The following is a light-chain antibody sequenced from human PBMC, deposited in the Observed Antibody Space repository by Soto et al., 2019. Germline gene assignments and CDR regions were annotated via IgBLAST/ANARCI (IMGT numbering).Light chain of an antibody. V-gene: IGKV3D-15*01. Sequence: EIVMTQSPATLSVSPGERATLSFRASQSVGSDLAWYQQKPGQAPRLVIYDIFIRATGVPTRISGSGSGTEFTLTISSLQSEDFAVCYWQQYNSWPLTFGGGTKVEIK. CDR1: QSVGSD. CDR3: QQYNSWPLT. CDR2: DIF. J-gene: IGKJ4*01.